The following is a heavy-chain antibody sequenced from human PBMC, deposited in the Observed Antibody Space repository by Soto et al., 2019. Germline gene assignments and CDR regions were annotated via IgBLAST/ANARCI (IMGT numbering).Heavy chain of an antibody. D-gene: IGHD1-20*01. CDR2: ISAHNGNA. CDR3: ALGISGKPSLDYYGLDV. Sequence: SVKVSCKASGYTFTNYGINWVRQAPVQGLEWMGWISAHNGNADYTQHFQGRVTMTIDTSTSTAYMDLRSLRSDDTAVYYCALGISGKPSLDYYGLDVWGQGTTVTVSS. V-gene: IGHV1-18*01. J-gene: IGHJ6*02. CDR1: GYTFTNYG.